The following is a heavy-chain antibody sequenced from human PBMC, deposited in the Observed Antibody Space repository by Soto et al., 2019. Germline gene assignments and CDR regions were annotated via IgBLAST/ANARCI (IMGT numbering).Heavy chain of an antibody. CDR2: IYYSGST. Sequence: PSETLSLTCTVSGGSVISVSYYWSWIRQPPGKGLEWIGYIYYSGSTNYNPSLKSRVTMSVDTSKNQFSLKLSSVTAADTAVYYCARYCSSVTCLGFDPWGQGTLVTVSS. J-gene: IGHJ5*02. V-gene: IGHV4-61*01. D-gene: IGHD2-2*01. CDR1: GGSVISVSYY. CDR3: ARYCSSVTCLGFDP.